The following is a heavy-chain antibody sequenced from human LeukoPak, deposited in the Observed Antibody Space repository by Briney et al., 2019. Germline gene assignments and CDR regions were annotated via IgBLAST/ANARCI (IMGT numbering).Heavy chain of an antibody. CDR1: GLTFATSG. CDR3: AKTGPYYFDL. D-gene: IGHD3-10*01. J-gene: IGHJ4*02. Sequence: GGSLRLSCEVSGLTFATSGMTWVRQAPGEGLECVSAIGTSSSFTLSTDSVKGRFTISRDNSKNTIYLQMHSLRADDTAIYYCAKTGPYYFDLWGQGTLVTVSS. CDR2: IGTSSSFT. V-gene: IGHV3-23*01.